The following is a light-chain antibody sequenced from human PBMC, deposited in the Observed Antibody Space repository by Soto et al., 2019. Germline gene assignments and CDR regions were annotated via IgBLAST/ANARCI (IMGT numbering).Light chain of an antibody. CDR1: SSNIGNNA. V-gene: IGLV1-36*01. CDR2: YDD. CDR3: AAWDDSLNGYVV. J-gene: IGLJ2*01. Sequence: QPVLTQPPSVSEAPRQRVTISCSGSSSNIGNNAVNWYQQLPGKAPKLLIYYDDLLPSGVSDRFSGSKSGTSASLSMSGLQSGDEADYYCAAWDDSLNGYVVFGGGTKVTVL.